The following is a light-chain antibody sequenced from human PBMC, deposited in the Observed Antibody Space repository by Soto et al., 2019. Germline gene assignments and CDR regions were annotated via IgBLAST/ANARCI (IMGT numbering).Light chain of an antibody. J-gene: IGKJ4*01. V-gene: IGKV3-20*01. Sequence: EIVLTQSPGTLSLTPGERATLSCGASQSVNSNSLAWYQQTPGQSPRLLFYAASNRASNVPDRFSDSGSGTDFTLTISRLEPEDFAVYHCQQYGSSPLTFGGGPKVEIK. CDR2: AAS. CDR3: QQYGSSPLT. CDR1: QSVNSNS.